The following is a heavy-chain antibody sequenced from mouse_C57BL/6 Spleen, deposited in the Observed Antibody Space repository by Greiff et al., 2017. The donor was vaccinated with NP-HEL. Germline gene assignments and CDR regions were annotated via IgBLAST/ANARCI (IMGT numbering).Heavy chain of an antibody. CDR1: GYSITSGYY. V-gene: IGHV3-6*01. CDR2: ISYDGSN. J-gene: IGHJ3*01. CDR3: ARGLISFAY. Sequence: EVQLQESGPGLVKPSQSLSLTCSVTGYSITSGYYWNWIRQFPGNKLEWMGYISYDGSNNYNPSLKNRISITRDTSKNQFFLKLNSVTTEDTATYYCARGLISFAYWGQGTLVTVSA. D-gene: IGHD6-2*01.